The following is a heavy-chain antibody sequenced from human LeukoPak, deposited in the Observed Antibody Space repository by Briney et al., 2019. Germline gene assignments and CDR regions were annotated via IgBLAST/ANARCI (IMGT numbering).Heavy chain of an antibody. Sequence: ASVKVSCKASGYTFTSYGISWVRPAPGQGLEWMGWISAYNGNTNYAQKLQGRVTMTTDTSTSTAYMELRSLRSDDAAVYYCARSLSAPTHYYYYMDVWGKGTTVTVSS. CDR2: ISAYNGNT. D-gene: IGHD6-25*01. CDR1: GYTFTSYG. J-gene: IGHJ6*03. CDR3: ARSLSAPTHYYYYMDV. V-gene: IGHV1-18*01.